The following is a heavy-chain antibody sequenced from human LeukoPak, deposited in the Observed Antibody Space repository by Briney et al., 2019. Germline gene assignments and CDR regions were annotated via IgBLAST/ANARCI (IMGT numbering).Heavy chain of an antibody. J-gene: IGHJ4*02. Sequence: GGSLRLSCAASGFAFSSYAMSWVRPAPGKGLEWVSAISGSGGSTYYADSVKGRFTISRDNSKNTLYLQMNSLRAEDTAVYYCAKGKTIFGIDYWGQGTLVTVSS. CDR1: GFAFSSYA. CDR2: ISGSGGST. V-gene: IGHV3-23*01. CDR3: AKGKTIFGIDY. D-gene: IGHD3-3*01.